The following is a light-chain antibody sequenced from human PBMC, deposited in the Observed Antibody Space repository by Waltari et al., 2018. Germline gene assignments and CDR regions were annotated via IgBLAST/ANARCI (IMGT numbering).Light chain of an antibody. CDR2: GAS. CDR1: QPITNS. J-gene: IGKJ1*01. CDR3: LQYNSYPRT. V-gene: IGKV1-16*02. Sequence: DIQMTQSPSSLSASVGDRVTITCRASQPITNSLSWFQQKSGAAPKSLIYGASNLQGGVPSKFSGSGYGTDFTLTISSLQPEDFATYYCLQYNSYPRTFGPGTKVEIK.